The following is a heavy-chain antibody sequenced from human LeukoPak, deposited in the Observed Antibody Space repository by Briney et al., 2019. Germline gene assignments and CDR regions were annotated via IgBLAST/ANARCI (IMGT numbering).Heavy chain of an antibody. CDR1: GFTFRNYW. J-gene: IGHJ4*02. Sequence: PGESLRLSCAASGFTFRNYWMTWVRQAPGKGLEWVANIKEDGSDKYYGDSVKGRFTISRDNAKNSPYLQMNSLRAEDTAVYFCARDQWRLFDYWGQGTLVAVSS. V-gene: IGHV3-7*04. D-gene: IGHD2-21*02. CDR3: ARDQWRLFDY. CDR2: IKEDGSDK.